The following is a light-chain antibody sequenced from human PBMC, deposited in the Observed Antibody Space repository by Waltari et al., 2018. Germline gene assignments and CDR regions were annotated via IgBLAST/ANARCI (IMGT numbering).Light chain of an antibody. CDR3: YSSDSTGLRV. J-gene: IGLJ1*01. CDR1: ELPSKY. Sequence: SSELTQTPSVSVSPGPTARITCSGHELPSKYAYWFQQKSGQAPRLVIYEDTKRPSGIPERFSGSSSGTVATLTITGAQVDDEADYYCYSSDSTGLRVFGGGTTVVVL. CDR2: EDT. V-gene: IGLV3-10*01.